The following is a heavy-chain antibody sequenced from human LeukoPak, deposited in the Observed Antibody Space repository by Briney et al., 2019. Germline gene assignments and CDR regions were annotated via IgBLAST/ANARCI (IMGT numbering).Heavy chain of an antibody. D-gene: IGHD3-22*01. Sequence: PGGSLRLSCAASGFTFSSYSMNWVRQAPGKGLEWVSSISSSSSYIYYADSVKGRFTISRDNSKNTLYLQMNSLRAEDTAVYYCAKDYGPYYDSSGSTLDYWGQETLVTVSS. CDR2: ISSSSSYI. CDR3: AKDYGPYYDSSGSTLDY. J-gene: IGHJ4*02. V-gene: IGHV3-21*04. CDR1: GFTFSSYS.